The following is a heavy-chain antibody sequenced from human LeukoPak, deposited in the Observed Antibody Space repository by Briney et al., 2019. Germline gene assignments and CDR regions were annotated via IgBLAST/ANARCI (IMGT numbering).Heavy chain of an antibody. CDR1: GDSMNNYY. CDR3: ARGRLWIQLSPFDY. D-gene: IGHD5-18*01. V-gene: IGHV4-34*01. CDR2: INHSGST. J-gene: IGHJ4*02. Sequence: SETLSLTCNVFGDSMNNYYWSWIRQPPGKGLEWIGEINHSGSTNYNPSLKSRVTISVDTSKNQFSLKLSSVTAADTAVYYCARGRLWIQLSPFDYWGQGTLVTVSS.